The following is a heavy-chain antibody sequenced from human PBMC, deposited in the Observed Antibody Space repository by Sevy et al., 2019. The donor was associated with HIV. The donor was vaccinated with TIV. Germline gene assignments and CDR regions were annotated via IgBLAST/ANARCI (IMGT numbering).Heavy chain of an antibody. CDR1: GYTFTSYY. J-gene: IGHJ4*02. CDR2: INPSGGST. Sequence: ASVKVSCKASGYTFTSYYMHWVRQAPGQGLAWMGIINPSGGSTSYAQMFQGRVTMTRDTSTSTVYMELSSLRSEDTAVYYCAKDRGDCRGGSCYSDYWGQGTLVTVSS. D-gene: IGHD2-15*01. CDR3: AKDRGDCRGGSCYSDY. V-gene: IGHV1-46*01.